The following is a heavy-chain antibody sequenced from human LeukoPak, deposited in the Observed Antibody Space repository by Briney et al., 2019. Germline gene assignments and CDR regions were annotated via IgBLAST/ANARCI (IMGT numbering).Heavy chain of an antibody. D-gene: IGHD3-22*01. V-gene: IGHV4-34*01. CDR1: GGSISSYY. J-gene: IGHJ4*02. Sequence: SETLSLTCTVSGGSISSYYWSWIRQPPGKGLEWIGEINHSGSTNYNPSLKSRVTISVDTSKNQFSLKLSSVTAADTAVYYCARGASGYYYVPIDYWGQGTLVTVSS. CDR2: INHSGST. CDR3: ARGASGYYYVPIDY.